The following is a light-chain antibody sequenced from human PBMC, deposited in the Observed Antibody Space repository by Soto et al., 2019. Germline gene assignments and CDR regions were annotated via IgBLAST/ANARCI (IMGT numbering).Light chain of an antibody. Sequence: HSVLSEPRSASGSPGQSVTISCTGTSSDVGLYDYVSWYQQHPGKVPKLLIYEVTQRPSGVPDRFSGSKSGNTASLTVSGLQAEDEADYYCAAWDDSLNAFYVFGTGPKVTVL. J-gene: IGLJ1*01. CDR2: EVT. V-gene: IGLV2-8*01. CDR3: AAWDDSLNAFYV. CDR1: SSDVGLYDY.